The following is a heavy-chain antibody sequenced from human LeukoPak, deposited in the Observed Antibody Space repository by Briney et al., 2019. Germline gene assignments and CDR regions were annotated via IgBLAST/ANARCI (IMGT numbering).Heavy chain of an antibody. CDR2: ISSSGSTI. Sequence: GGSLRLSCAASGFTFSDYYMSWIRQAPGKGLEWVSYISSSGSTIYYADSVKGRFTISRDNAKNSLYLQMNSLRAEDTAVYYCARDRWVVPAAFRGWFDPWGQGTLVTVSS. D-gene: IGHD2-2*01. V-gene: IGHV3-11*04. CDR3: ARDRWVVPAAFRGWFDP. CDR1: GFTFSDYY. J-gene: IGHJ5*02.